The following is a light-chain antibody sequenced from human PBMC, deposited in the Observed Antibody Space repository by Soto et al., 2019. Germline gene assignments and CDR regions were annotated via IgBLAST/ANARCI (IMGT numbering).Light chain of an antibody. Sequence: IQLTQSPSSLSASVVDSVTITFRASQGITSYLAWYQQKPGKAPNLLIYGASTLQSGVPSRFSGSGSGTDFTLTINSLQAEDFATYYCQQTRSYPSTFGGGTKVDIK. CDR2: GAS. V-gene: IGKV1-9*01. J-gene: IGKJ4*01. CDR1: QGITSY. CDR3: QQTRSYPST.